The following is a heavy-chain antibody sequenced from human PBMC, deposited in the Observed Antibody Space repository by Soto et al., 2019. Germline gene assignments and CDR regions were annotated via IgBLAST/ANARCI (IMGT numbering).Heavy chain of an antibody. V-gene: IGHV3-21*01. J-gene: IGHJ6*02. CDR3: AREGKVTIFGVVPRNYGMDV. D-gene: IGHD3-3*01. CDR1: GFTFSSYT. Sequence: PGGSLRLSCVASGFTFSSYTMNWVRQAPGKGLEWVSSISSSRSYIYYADSVRGRFTISRDNAKNSLYLQMNSLRAEDTAVYYCAREGKVTIFGVVPRNYGMDVWGQGTTVTVSS. CDR2: ISSSRSYI.